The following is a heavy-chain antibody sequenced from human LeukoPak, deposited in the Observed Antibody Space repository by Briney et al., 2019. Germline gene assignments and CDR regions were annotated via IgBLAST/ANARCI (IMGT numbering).Heavy chain of an antibody. V-gene: IGHV3-74*01. CDR2: INSDGSST. J-gene: IGHJ4*02. D-gene: IGHD6-19*01. CDR1: GFTFSSYL. Sequence: PGGSLRLSCIASGFTFSSYLMHWVRQASGKGLVWVSRINSDGSSTTYADSVRGRFTISRDNAKSRLYLQMNSLRAEDTAVYYCTRDLGIAVADVLDYWGQGTLVTVSS. CDR3: TRDLGIAVADVLDY.